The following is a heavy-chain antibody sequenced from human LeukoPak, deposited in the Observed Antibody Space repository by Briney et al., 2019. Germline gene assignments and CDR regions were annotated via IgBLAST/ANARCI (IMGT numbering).Heavy chain of an antibody. CDR3: AMSSAKWYPNYMDA. D-gene: IGHD2-2*01. J-gene: IGHJ6*03. Sequence: PSETLSLTCTVSGESISGYYWSWIRQPPGKGLEWIAYIYYSGRIKYNPSLNSRATISLDTSKNQVSLRLSAVTAADTATYYCAMSSAKWYPNYMDAWGKGATVTVSS. CDR1: GESISGYY. V-gene: IGHV4-59*01. CDR2: IYYSGRI.